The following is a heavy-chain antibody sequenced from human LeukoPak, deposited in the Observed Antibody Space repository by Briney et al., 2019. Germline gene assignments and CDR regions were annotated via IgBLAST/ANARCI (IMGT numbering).Heavy chain of an antibody. V-gene: IGHV3-21*01. CDR1: GFTFSSYS. J-gene: IGHJ6*03. D-gene: IGHD5-18*01. CDR3: ARDGGYSYGYYYYYMDV. Sequence: PGGSLRLSCAASGFTFSSYSMNWVRQAPGKGLEWVSSISSSSSYIYYADSVKGRFTISRDNAKNSLYLQMNSLRAEDTAVYYCARDGGYSYGYYYYYMDVWGKGTTVTVSS. CDR2: ISSSSSYI.